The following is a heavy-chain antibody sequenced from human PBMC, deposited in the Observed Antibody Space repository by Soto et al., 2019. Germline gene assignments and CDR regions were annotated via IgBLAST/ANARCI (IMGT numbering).Heavy chain of an antibody. CDR1: GGSIGTYY. J-gene: IGHJ5*02. CDR3: ARDVGYCSGGSCYPVGWFDP. Sequence: LSLTCTVSGGSIGTYYWNWIRQSPGKGLEWIGYIFYSGSTNYNPSLKSRLTLSVDTSKNQVSLKLSSVTAADTAVYYCARDVGYCSGGSCYPVGWFDPWGQGTLVTVSS. CDR2: IFYSGST. V-gene: IGHV4-59*13. D-gene: IGHD2-15*01.